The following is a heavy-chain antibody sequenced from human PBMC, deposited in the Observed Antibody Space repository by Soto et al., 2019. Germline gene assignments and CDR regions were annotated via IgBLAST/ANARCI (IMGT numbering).Heavy chain of an antibody. J-gene: IGHJ5*02. V-gene: IGHV4-31*03. Sequence: QVQLQESGPGLVKPSQTLSLTCTVSGGSISSGGYYWSWIRQHPGKGLEWIGYIYYSGSTYYNPSLKSRVTISVDTSKNQFSLKLSSVTAADTAVYYCARLSDPQIVVVPAAIPGGGWFDPWGQGTLVTVSS. CDR3: ARLSDPQIVVVPAAIPGGGWFDP. CDR2: IYYSGST. D-gene: IGHD2-2*02. CDR1: GGSISSGGYY.